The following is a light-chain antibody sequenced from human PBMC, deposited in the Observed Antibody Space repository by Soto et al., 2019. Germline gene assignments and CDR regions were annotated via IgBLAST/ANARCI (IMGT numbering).Light chain of an antibody. CDR2: GNS. CDR1: SSNIGAGYD. Sequence: QSVLTQPPSVSGAPGQRVTISCTGSSSNIGAGYDVHWYQQLPGTAPKLLIYGNSNRPSGVPDRFSGSKSGTSASLAITGLQAEDEADYYCQSYDSSLSGWGVFGTGIKVTVL. CDR3: QSYDSSLSGWGV. J-gene: IGLJ1*01. V-gene: IGLV1-40*01.